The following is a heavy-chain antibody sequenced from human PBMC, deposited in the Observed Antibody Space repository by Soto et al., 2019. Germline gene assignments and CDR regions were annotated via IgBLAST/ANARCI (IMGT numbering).Heavy chain of an antibody. J-gene: IGHJ5*02. D-gene: IGHD3-10*01. CDR2: ISYSGST. CDR1: GASITTYY. Sequence: ATLSLTCSVSGASITTYYWSWIRQPPGKGLEWIGSISYSGSTKYNPSLESRVMISLDTSKNQFSLRLTSVTAADTALYYCARDWDSSGLFDPWGQGALVTVSS. V-gene: IGHV4-59*01. CDR3: ARDWDSSGLFDP.